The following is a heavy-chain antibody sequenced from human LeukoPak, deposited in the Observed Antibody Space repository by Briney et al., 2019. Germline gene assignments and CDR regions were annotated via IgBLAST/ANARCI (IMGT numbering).Heavy chain of an antibody. CDR1: GFTFSSFW. J-gene: IGHJ4*02. Sequence: GALRLSCAASGFTFSSFWMSWVRQAPGKGLEWVANIKQDGSEKYYVDSVKGRFTISRDNAKNSLYLQMNSLRAEDTAVYYCARDYSSGWPGCWGQGTLVTASS. V-gene: IGHV3-7*01. CDR2: IKQDGSEK. D-gene: IGHD6-19*01. CDR3: ARDYSSGWPGC.